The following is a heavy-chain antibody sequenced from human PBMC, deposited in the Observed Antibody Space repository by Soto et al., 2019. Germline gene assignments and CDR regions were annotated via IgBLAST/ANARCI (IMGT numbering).Heavy chain of an antibody. Sequence: ASVKVSCKVSGYTLTELSMHWVRQAPGKGLEWMGGFDPEDGETIYAQKFQVRVTMTEDTATDTAYMELSRLRSEDTDVYYCATDRYSGSYYGYYWGQGTLVTVSS. CDR1: GYTLTELS. V-gene: IGHV1-24*01. CDR2: FDPEDGET. J-gene: IGHJ4*02. CDR3: ATDRYSGSYYGYY. D-gene: IGHD1-26*01.